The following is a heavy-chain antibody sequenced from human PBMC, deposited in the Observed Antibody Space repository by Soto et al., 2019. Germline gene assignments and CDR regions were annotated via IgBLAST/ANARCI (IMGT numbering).Heavy chain of an antibody. Sequence: QITLKESGPPLVKPTQTLTLTCTFSGFSLSTSKVGVGWIRQPPGKALEWLALIYWDDDKRYSPSLKSRLTITKDTSKNQVVLTMTNMDPVDTATYYCAHRPDYGDLGYFDYWGQGTLVTVSS. CDR3: AHRPDYGDLGYFDY. V-gene: IGHV2-5*02. CDR1: GFSLSTSKVG. D-gene: IGHD4-17*01. CDR2: IYWDDDK. J-gene: IGHJ4*02.